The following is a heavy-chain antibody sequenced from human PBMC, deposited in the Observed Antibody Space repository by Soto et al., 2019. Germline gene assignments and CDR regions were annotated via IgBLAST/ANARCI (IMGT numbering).Heavy chain of an antibody. CDR1: GFTFSSYG. Sequence: QVQLVESGGGVVQPGRSLRLSCAASGFTFSSYGMHWVRQAPGKGLEWVAVIWYDGSNKYYADSVKGRFTISRDNSKNTLYLQMNSLRAEDTAVYYCARGVRYDSSGYYPGENYYYYGMDVWGQGTTVTVSS. J-gene: IGHJ6*02. CDR3: ARGVRYDSSGYYPGENYYYYGMDV. D-gene: IGHD3-22*01. CDR2: IWYDGSNK. V-gene: IGHV3-33*01.